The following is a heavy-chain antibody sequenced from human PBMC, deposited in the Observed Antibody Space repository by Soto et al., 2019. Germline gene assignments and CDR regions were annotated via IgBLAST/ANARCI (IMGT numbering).Heavy chain of an antibody. CDR1: GFTFSSYW. D-gene: IGHD5-18*01. CDR2: LNTDGSST. J-gene: IGHJ4*02. V-gene: IGHV3-74*01. CDR3: ARYTPMVL. Sequence: EVQLVESGGGLVKPGGSLRLSCAASGFTFSSYWMHWVRQAPGKGLVWVSRLNTDGSSTIYADSVKGRFTISRDNAKNTLYLQMNSLRAEDTAVFYCARYTPMVLWGQGTLVTVSS.